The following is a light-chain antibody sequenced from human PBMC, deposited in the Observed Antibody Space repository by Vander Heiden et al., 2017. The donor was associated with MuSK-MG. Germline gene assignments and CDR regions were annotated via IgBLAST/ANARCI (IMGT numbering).Light chain of an antibody. CDR1: QSISSY. CDR3: QQSHSTPQT. V-gene: IGKV1-39*01. Sequence: DIQMSQSPSSLSASVGDRVTITCRASQSISSYLNWYQQKPGKAPKLLIYAASSLQSGVPSRFSGSGSGTDFTLTISRLQPEDFATYYCQQSHSTPQTFGGGTKVEIK. J-gene: IGKJ4*01. CDR2: AAS.